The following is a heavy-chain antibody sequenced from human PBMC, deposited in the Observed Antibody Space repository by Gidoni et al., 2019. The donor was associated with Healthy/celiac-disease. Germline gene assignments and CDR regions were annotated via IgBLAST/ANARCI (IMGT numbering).Heavy chain of an antibody. V-gene: IGHV4-4*02. CDR2: IYHSGST. Sequence: QVQLQESGQGLVQPSGTRSLNSDDYGGSISSSNWWCRLHQPPGKGLGWTGEIYHSGSTNYNPSLKRRVTISVDKSKNPFSLKLGSVTAADTAVYYCACCSPRIPYYYDSSGYSAFDIWGQGTIVTVSS. CDR3: ACCSPRIPYYYDSSGYSAFDI. D-gene: IGHD3-22*01. CDR1: GGSISSSNW. J-gene: IGHJ3*02.